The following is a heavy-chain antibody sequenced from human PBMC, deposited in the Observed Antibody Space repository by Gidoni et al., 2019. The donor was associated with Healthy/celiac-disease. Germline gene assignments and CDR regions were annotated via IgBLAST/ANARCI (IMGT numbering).Heavy chain of an antibody. CDR1: GRTFSSYA. V-gene: IGHV1-69*01. D-gene: IGHD6-19*01. Sequence: QVQLVQSGAEVKKPRSSVKLSCKASGRTFSSYAISWVRQAPGQGLDWMGGIIPILGTANYAQKFQGRVTITADESTSTAYMELSSLRSEDTAVYYCARDLGSGSGWFDPWGQGTLVTVSS. CDR3: ARDLGSGSGWFDP. CDR2: IIPILGTA. J-gene: IGHJ5*02.